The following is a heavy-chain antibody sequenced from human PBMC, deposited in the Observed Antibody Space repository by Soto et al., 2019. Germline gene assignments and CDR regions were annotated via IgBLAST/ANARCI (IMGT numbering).Heavy chain of an antibody. CDR2: IMPMFGVT. CDR3: AGEGVTRSMSLPWMGYHYYGLDV. CDR1: GGTFNSHT. Sequence: QVQLVQSGAEVKKPGSSVKVSCRASGGTFNSHTISWVRQAPGQGLAWMGGIMPMFGVTNYARKFQGRLTMTANESTTTAYMEVSSLTSDDTAVYYCAGEGVTRSMSLPWMGYHYYGLDVWGQGTTVIVSS. D-gene: IGHD2-2*01. J-gene: IGHJ6*02. V-gene: IGHV1-69*12.